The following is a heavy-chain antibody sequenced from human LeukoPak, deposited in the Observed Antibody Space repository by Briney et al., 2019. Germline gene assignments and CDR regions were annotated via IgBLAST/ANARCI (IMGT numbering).Heavy chain of an antibody. J-gene: IGHJ6*02. V-gene: IGHV3-9*01. D-gene: IGHD6-19*01. CDR2: ISWNSGSI. CDR3: AKDKGSGWYAGYGMDV. CDR1: GFTFDDYA. Sequence: GRSLRLSCAASGFTFDDYAMHWVRQAPGKGLEWVSGISWNSGSIGYADSVKGRFTISRDNAKNSLYLQMNSLRAEDTALYYCAKDKGSGWYAGYGMDVWGQGTTVTVSS.